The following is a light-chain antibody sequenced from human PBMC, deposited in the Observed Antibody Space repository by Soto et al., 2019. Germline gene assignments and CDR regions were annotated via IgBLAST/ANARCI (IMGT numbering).Light chain of an antibody. Sequence: DIQMTQSPSSLSASVGDRVTITCQASQDINKNLIWYQQKPGKAPKLLIYDASDLETGVPSRFSGSGSVTDFTFTISSLQPEDIATYFCQQYDSLPITFGQGTRREIK. CDR2: DAS. CDR3: QQYDSLPIT. J-gene: IGKJ5*01. V-gene: IGKV1-33*01. CDR1: QDINKN.